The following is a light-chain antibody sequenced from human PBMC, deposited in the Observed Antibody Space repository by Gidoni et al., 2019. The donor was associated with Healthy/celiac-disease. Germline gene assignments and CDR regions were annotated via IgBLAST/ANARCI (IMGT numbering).Light chain of an antibody. CDR3: YSTDSSGNHRV. V-gene: IGLV3-10*01. CDR2: EDS. Sequence: SYDLTQPPSVSVSPGQTARITCSGDALPKKYPYWDQQKSGQAPGLVIYEDSKRPSGIPERFSGSSSGTMATLTISGAQVEDEADYYCYSTDSSGNHRVFGGGTKLTVL. CDR1: ALPKKY. J-gene: IGLJ3*02.